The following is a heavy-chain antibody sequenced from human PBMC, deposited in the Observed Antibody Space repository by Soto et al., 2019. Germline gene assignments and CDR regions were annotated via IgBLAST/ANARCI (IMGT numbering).Heavy chain of an antibody. D-gene: IGHD4-17*01. CDR2: IFWDVDN. CDR1: GFSRSTRGVG. CDR3: AHRLRPADYCDLFDY. Sequence: QITLKESGPTLVKPTQTLTLTCTFSGFSRSTRGVGVGWIRQPPGKALERLALIFWDVDNRYTPSVKSRLTVNKDPPKDQVDLTMSNKDPVATATYYCAHRLRPADYCDLFDYWRQGILVTVS. J-gene: IGHJ4*02. V-gene: IGHV2-5*02.